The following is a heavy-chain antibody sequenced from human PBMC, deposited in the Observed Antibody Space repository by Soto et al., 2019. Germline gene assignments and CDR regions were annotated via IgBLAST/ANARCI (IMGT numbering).Heavy chain of an antibody. Sequence: EVQLLESGGGLVQPGGSLRLSCAASGFTFSDYAMSWVRQAPGKGLEWVSAISGSGGSTYYADSVKGRFTISRDKPKNSLCLHMNSLRAEDTALYYCARSFSSNWYDYFDYWGQGSLVTVSS. V-gene: IGHV3-23*01. J-gene: IGHJ4*02. CDR3: ARSFSSNWYDYFDY. D-gene: IGHD6-13*01. CDR1: GFTFSDYA. CDR2: ISGSGGST.